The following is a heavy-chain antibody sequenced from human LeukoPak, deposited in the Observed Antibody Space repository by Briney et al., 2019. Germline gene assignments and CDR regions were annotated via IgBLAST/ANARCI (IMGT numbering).Heavy chain of an antibody. J-gene: IGHJ4*02. Sequence: SETLSLTCTVSGGSINYYYWMWIRQPPGKGLEWIGYIYYSGGTHYNPSLKSRVTMLVDTSKNQFSLKLSSVTAADTAVYYCARGNTMVRGVIKKFDYWGQGTLVTVSS. CDR2: IYYSGGT. D-gene: IGHD3-10*01. CDR3: ARGNTMVRGVIKKFDY. CDR1: GGSINYYY. V-gene: IGHV4-59*12.